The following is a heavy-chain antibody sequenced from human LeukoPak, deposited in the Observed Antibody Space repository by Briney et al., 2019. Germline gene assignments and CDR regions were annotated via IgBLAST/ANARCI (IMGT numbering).Heavy chain of an antibody. J-gene: IGHJ5*02. Sequence: ASVKDSCKASGYTFTHYYIHWMRQAPGQGLEWMGWINPDTGDTSYAQNFQGRVTLTRDTSISTVYVELSRLRSDDTAVYYCARSDSYTWFDPWGQGSLVTVSS. CDR3: ARSDSYTWFDP. D-gene: IGHD2-15*01. V-gene: IGHV1-2*02. CDR2: INPDTGDT. CDR1: GYTFTHYY.